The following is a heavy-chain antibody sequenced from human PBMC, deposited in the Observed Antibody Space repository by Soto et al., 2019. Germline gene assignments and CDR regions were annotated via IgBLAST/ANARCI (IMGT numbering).Heavy chain of an antibody. J-gene: IGHJ6*03. CDR1: GFTVSSNY. Sequence: GGSLRLSCAASGFTVSSNYMSWVRQAPGKGLEWVSVIYSGGSTYYADSVKGRFTISRDNSKNTLYLQMNSLRAEDTAVYYCARDSGGKYSNYMDVWGKGTTVTVSS. D-gene: IGHD4-4*01. V-gene: IGHV3-66*01. CDR3: ARDSGGKYSNYMDV. CDR2: IYSGGST.